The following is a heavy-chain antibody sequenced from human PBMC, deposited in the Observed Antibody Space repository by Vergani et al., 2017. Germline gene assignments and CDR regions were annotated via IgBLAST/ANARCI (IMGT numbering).Heavy chain of an antibody. CDR3: ARDGQWAFDY. D-gene: IGHD6-19*01. V-gene: IGHV4-34*01. Sequence: QVQLQQWGAGLLKPSETLSLTCAVYGGSFSGYYWSWIRQPPGKGLEWIGESKHSGSTNYNPALKSRVTISVDTSKNQFSLKLSSVTAADTAVYYCARDGQWAFDYWGRGTLVTVSS. CDR1: GGSFSGYY. J-gene: IGHJ4*02. CDR2: SKHSGST.